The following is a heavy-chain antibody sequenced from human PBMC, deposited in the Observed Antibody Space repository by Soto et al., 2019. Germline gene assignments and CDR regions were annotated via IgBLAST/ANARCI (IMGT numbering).Heavy chain of an antibody. CDR2: IYYSGST. CDR3: ARLSRSLNCFDP. CDR1: GGSISSYY. J-gene: IGHJ5*02. Sequence: QVQLQESGPGLVKPSETLSLTCTVSGGSISSYYWSWIRQPPGKGLEWIGYIYYSGSTNYNPSLRRRLTISEDTSKNHFSLRRSSVTGAAAAGYGCARLSRSLNCFDPWGQGTLVTVSS. D-gene: IGHD2-15*01. V-gene: IGHV4-59*01.